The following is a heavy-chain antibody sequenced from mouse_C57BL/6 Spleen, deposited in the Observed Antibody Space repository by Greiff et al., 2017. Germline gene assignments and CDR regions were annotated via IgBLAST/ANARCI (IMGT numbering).Heavy chain of an antibody. CDR1: GYTFTSYW. J-gene: IGHJ2*01. V-gene: IGHV1-69*01. CDR2: IDPSDSYT. Sequence: QVQLKQSGAELVMPGASVKLSCKASGYTFTSYWMHWVKQRPGQGLEWIGEIDPSDSYTNYNQKFKGKSTLTVDKSSSTAYMQLSSLTSEDSAVYYCARREAYGNYDYWGQGTTLTVSS. CDR3: ARREAYGNYDY. D-gene: IGHD2-1*01.